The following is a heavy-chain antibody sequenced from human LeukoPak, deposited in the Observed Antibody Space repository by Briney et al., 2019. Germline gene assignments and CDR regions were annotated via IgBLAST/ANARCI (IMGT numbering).Heavy chain of an antibody. CDR1: GFTFSSYA. J-gene: IGHJ4*02. CDR3: AKWKYSNSGIDDY. Sequence: GGSLRLSCAASGFTFSSYAMSWVRQVPGKGLEWVSVISGSGDNAYYADSVKGRFTISRDNSKNMLYLQMNSLRAEDTAVYYCAKWKYSNSGIDDYWAREPWSPSPQ. V-gene: IGHV3-23*01. CDR2: ISGSGDNA. D-gene: IGHD6-6*01.